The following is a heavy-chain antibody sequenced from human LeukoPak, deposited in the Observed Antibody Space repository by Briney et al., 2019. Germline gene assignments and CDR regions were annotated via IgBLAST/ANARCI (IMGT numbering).Heavy chain of an antibody. CDR2: IKQGGSEK. Sequence: PGGSLGLSCAASGFTFSSYWMSWVRQAPGKGLEWVANIKQGGSEKYCGDSVKGRFTISRDNAKNSLYLQMNSLRAEDTAVYYCARGGWLARKGNYYYYYGMDVWGQGTTVTVSS. CDR3: ARGGWLARKGNYYYYYGMDV. D-gene: IGHD5-24*01. J-gene: IGHJ6*02. CDR1: GFTFSSYW. V-gene: IGHV3-7*01.